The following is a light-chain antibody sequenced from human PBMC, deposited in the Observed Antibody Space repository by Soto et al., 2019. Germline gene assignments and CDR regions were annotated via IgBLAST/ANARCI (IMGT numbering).Light chain of an antibody. J-gene: IGLJ1*01. Sequence: QSALTQPASVSGSPGQSITISCTGTSSDVGGYNYVSGYQQHPGKAPKLMIYDVSNRPSGVSNSFSGSKSGNTASLTISGLQAEDEADYYCSSYTSSSTLLDFFGTGTKLTVL. CDR3: SSYTSSSTLLDF. CDR1: SSDVGGYNY. CDR2: DVS. V-gene: IGLV2-14*01.